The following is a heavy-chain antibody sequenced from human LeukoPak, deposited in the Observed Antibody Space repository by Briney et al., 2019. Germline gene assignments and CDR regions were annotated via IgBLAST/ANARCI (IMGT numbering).Heavy chain of an antibody. Sequence: GGSLRLSCAASGFTFSSYSMNWVRQAPGKGLEWVSYISSSSSTIYYADSVKGRFTISRDNAKNSLYLQMNSLRAEDTAVYYCARDTVTNPYYYYYYMDVWGKGTTVTVSS. D-gene: IGHD4-17*01. V-gene: IGHV3-48*01. J-gene: IGHJ6*03. CDR1: GFTFSSYS. CDR2: ISSSSSTI. CDR3: ARDTVTNPYYYYYYMDV.